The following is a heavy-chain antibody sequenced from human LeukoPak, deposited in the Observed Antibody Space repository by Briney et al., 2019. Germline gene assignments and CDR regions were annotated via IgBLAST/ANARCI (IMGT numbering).Heavy chain of an antibody. Sequence: SETLSLTCTVSGGSISSSSYYWGWIRQPPGKGLEWIGSIYYSGSTYYNPSLKSRVTISIDTSKNQFSLKLRFVTAADTAVYYCARVRCSGGSCPYYYYYYYYMDVWGKGTTVTVSS. V-gene: IGHV4-39*07. CDR3: ARVRCSGGSCPYYYYYYYYMDV. CDR2: IYYSGST. D-gene: IGHD2-15*01. J-gene: IGHJ6*03. CDR1: GGSISSSSYY.